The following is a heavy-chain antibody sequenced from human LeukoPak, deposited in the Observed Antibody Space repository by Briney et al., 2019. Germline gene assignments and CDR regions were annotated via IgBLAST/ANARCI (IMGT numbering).Heavy chain of an antibody. CDR2: IYYSGST. J-gene: IGHJ4*02. CDR1: GGSISSYY. CDR3: ARGGYSSSWYMGCGFDY. D-gene: IGHD6-13*01. V-gene: IGHV4-59*01. Sequence: SETLSLTCTVSGGSISSYYWSWIRQPPGKGLEWIGYIYYSGSTNYNPSLKSRVTISVDTSKNQFSLKLSSVTAADTAVYYCARGGYSSSWYMGCGFDYWGQGTLVTVSS.